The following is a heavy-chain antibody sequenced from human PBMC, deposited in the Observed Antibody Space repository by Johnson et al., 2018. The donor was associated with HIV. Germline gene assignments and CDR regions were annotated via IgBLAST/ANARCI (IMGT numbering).Heavy chain of an antibody. D-gene: IGHD6-13*01. Sequence: EVQLLESGGGLVQPGGSLRLSCAASGFTFSSYWMHWVRQAPGKGLVWVSRINSDGSSTSYADSVKGRFPISRDNAKNTLYLQMNSLRAEDTAVYYCARRSSPTGAFDIWGQGTMVTVSS. CDR2: INSDGSST. J-gene: IGHJ3*02. CDR3: ARRSSPTGAFDI. CDR1: GFTFSSYW. V-gene: IGHV3-74*02.